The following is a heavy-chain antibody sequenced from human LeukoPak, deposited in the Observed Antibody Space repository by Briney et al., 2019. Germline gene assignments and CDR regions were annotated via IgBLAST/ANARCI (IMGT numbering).Heavy chain of an antibody. CDR1: DKSLKGYY. Sequence: PSETLSLTCAVYDKSLKGYYWSWIRQPPGKGLEWIGQINDRGSTNYNPSLKSRVTISLDTPKKQFSLRLSSVTAADTAVFYCARGRVTDNWNGGHWFDPWGRGTLVIVSS. CDR3: ARGRVTDNWNGGHWFDP. D-gene: IGHD1-20*01. CDR2: INDRGST. V-gene: IGHV4-34*01. J-gene: IGHJ5*02.